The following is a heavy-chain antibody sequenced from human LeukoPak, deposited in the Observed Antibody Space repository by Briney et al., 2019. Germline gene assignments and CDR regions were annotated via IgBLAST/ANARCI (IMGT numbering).Heavy chain of an antibody. V-gene: IGHV3-9*01. J-gene: IGHJ4*02. CDR1: GFTFDDYA. CDR3: AKGDGSGSYYKSTNLDY. Sequence: GRSLRLSCAASGFTFDDYAMHWVRQAPGKGLEWVSGISWNSGSIGYADSVKGQFTISRDNAKNSLYLQINSLRAEDTALYYCAKGDGSGSYYKSTNLDYWGQGTLVTVSS. CDR2: ISWNSGSI. D-gene: IGHD3-10*01.